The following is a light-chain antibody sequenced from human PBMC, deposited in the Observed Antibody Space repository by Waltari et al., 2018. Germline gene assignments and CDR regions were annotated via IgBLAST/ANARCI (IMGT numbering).Light chain of an antibody. CDR1: SSDVGRYHY. CDR3: CSYAGRYTWV. V-gene: IGLV2-11*01. J-gene: IGLJ3*02. CDR2: DVS. Sequence: QSALTQPRSVSGSPGQSVTIPCTGTSSDVGRYHYVSWFQQHPGKAPKLMIHDVSKRPSGVPDRFSGSKSGNTASLTISGLQADDETDYYCCSYAGRYTWVFGGGTKLTVL.